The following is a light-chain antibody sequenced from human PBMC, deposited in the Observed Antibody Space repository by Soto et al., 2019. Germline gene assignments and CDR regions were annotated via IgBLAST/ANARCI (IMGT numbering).Light chain of an antibody. CDR2: AAS. CDR1: HSVGSN. Sequence: EIVMTQPPATLSVSPGERATLSCRASHSVGSNLAWYKQKPGQAPRLLIYAASTRATGIPARISGSGSGTDFILTISSLQSEDFAVYYCQQYNNWPPLTFGGGTKVEIK. CDR3: QQYNNWPPLT. V-gene: IGKV3-15*01. J-gene: IGKJ4*01.